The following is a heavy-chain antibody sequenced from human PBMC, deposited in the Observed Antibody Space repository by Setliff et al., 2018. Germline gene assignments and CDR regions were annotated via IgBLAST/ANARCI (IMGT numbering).Heavy chain of an antibody. CDR3: AKGIHRDAFDI. D-gene: IGHD3-10*01. Sequence: GGSLRLSCAASGFTFSRYWMSWVRQAPGKGLEWVGNINQDGSGKYYVDSVKGRFTISRDNAKNSLYLQMNSLRAEDTAVYYCAKGIHRDAFDIWGQGTMVTVSS. CDR2: INQDGSGK. V-gene: IGHV3-7*01. CDR1: GFTFSRYW. J-gene: IGHJ3*02.